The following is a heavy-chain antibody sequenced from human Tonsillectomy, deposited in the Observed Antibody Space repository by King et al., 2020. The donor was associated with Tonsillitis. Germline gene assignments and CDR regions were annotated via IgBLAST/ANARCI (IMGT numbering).Heavy chain of an antibody. Sequence: HVQLQQWGAGLLKPSETLSLTCAVYGGSFSGYYWNWIRQPPGKGLEWIGEINHSGSTNYNPSLKSRVTISVDTSKNQFSLNLSSVTAADTAVYYCARLRELDYWGQGTLVTVSS. D-gene: IGHD3-10*01. CDR2: INHSGST. V-gene: IGHV4-34*01. J-gene: IGHJ4*02. CDR1: GGSFSGYY. CDR3: ARLRELDY.